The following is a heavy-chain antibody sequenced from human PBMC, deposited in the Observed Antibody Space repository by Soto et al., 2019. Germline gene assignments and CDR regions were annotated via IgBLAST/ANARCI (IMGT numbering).Heavy chain of an antibody. D-gene: IGHD3-22*01. J-gene: IGHJ6*02. CDR2: IYLGGSA. V-gene: IGHV4-59*02. CDR1: GDSVTSDY. Sequence: QVQLQESGPGLVKPSETLSLTCTVSGDSVTSDYWSWIRQPPGKRLEYIGFIYLGGSANYNPSLDSRVTISPDKSKNPLSLRLTSVTAADTAVYYCTRGKWFPRGYGMDVWGRGTTVTVS. CDR3: TRGKWFPRGYGMDV.